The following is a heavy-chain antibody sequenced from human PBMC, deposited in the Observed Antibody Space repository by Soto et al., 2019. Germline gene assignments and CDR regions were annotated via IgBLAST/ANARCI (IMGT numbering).Heavy chain of an antibody. CDR1: GFTFSSYG. CDR3: AKVAAAVRLETYYYYMDV. CDR2: ISYDGSNK. J-gene: IGHJ6*03. V-gene: IGHV3-30*18. Sequence: PGGSLRLSCAASGFTFSSYGMHWVRQAPGKGLEWVAVISYDGSNKYYADSVKGRFTISRDNSKNTLYLQMNSLRAEDTAVYYCAKVAAAVRLETYYYYMDVWGKGTTVTVSS. D-gene: IGHD6-13*01.